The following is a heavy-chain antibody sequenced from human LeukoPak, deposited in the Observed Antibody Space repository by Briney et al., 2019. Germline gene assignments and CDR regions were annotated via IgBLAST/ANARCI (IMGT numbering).Heavy chain of an antibody. CDR1: GGTFSSYA. D-gene: IGHD4-23*01. V-gene: IGHV1-69*04. CDR2: IIPIFGIA. CDR3: ARGTTVVEAYGMDV. J-gene: IGHJ6*02. Sequence: ASVKVSCKASGGTFSSYAISWVRQAPGQGLEWMGRIIPIFGIANYAQKFQGRVTITADKSTSTAYMELSSLRSEDTAVYYCARGTTVVEAYGMDVWGRGTTVTVSS.